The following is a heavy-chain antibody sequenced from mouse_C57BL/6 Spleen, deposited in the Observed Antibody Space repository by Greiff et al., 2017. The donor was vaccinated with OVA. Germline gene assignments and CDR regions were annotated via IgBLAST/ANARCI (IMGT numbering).Heavy chain of an antibody. CDR1: GFNIKDYY. Sequence: PLQQSGAELVRPGASVKLSCTASGFNIKDYYMHWVKPRPEQGLEWIGRIDPEDGDTDYAPKFQGKATMTADTSSNTAYLQLSSLTAEDTAFYYCTTNYGNSHWYFDVWGTGTTVTVSS. CDR3: TTNYGNSHWYFDV. D-gene: IGHD2-1*01. V-gene: IGHV14-1*01. CDR2: IDPEDGDT. J-gene: IGHJ1*03.